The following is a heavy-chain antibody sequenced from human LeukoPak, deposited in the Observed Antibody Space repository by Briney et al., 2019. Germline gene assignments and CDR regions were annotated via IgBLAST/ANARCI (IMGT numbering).Heavy chain of an antibody. CDR3: AAEVGDYVDY. J-gene: IGHJ4*02. Sequence: SQTLSLTCTVSGGSVSSGSYYWSWIRQPPGKGLEWIGYIYYSGSTNYNPSLKSRVTISVDTSKNQFSLKLSSVTAADTAVYYCAAEVGDYVDYWGQGTLVTVSS. D-gene: IGHD1-26*01. V-gene: IGHV4-61*01. CDR1: GGSVSSGSYY. CDR2: IYYSGST.